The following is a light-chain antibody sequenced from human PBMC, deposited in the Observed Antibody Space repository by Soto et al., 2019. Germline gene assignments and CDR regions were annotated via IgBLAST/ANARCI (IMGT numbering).Light chain of an antibody. CDR2: EVS. J-gene: IGLJ2*01. V-gene: IGLV2-14*01. CDR1: SSDVGGYNY. CDR3: SSYTTSSTRV. Sequence: QAVVTQPASVSGSPGQSITISCSGTSSDVGGYNYVSWYQQYPGKAPKLMIYEVSNRPSGVSNRFSGSKSGNTASLTISGLQAEDEADYYCSSYTTSSTRVFGGGTKLTVL.